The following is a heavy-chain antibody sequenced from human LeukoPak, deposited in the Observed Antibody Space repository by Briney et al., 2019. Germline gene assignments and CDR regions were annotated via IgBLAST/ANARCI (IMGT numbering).Heavy chain of an antibody. CDR1: GFTFSDYD. CDR2: IGTAGDT. CDR3: ARDRRLGYCSGGSCYYGLYFDY. V-gene: IGHV3-13*01. J-gene: IGHJ4*02. Sequence: GGSLRLSCAASGFTFSDYDMHWVRQATGKGLEWVSAIGTAGDTYYTGSVKGRFTISRENAKNSLYLQMNSLRAEDTAVYYCARDRRLGYCSGGSCYYGLYFDYWGQGTLVTVSS. D-gene: IGHD2-15*01.